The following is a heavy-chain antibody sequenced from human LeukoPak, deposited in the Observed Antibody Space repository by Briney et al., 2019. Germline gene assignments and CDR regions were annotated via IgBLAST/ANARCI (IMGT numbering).Heavy chain of an antibody. Sequence: PGGSLSLSCSASGFTFSSYAMSWFRQAPGKGLAGVSAINGSGGSTYYADSVKGRFTISRDNSKNTLYLQMNSLRAEDTAVYYCAGRAKRWLQLRGAFDIWGQGTMVTVSS. V-gene: IGHV3-23*01. D-gene: IGHD5-24*01. CDR2: INGSGGST. CDR1: GFTFSSYA. J-gene: IGHJ3*02. CDR3: AGRAKRWLQLRGAFDI.